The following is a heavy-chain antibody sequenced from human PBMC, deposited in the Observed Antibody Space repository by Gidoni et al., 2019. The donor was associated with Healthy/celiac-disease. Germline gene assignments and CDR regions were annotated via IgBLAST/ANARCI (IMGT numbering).Heavy chain of an antibody. D-gene: IGHD3-16*01. J-gene: IGHJ3*02. V-gene: IGHV1-69*01. CDR1: GDSFSSDA. CDR3: ASLSLGDAFDI. Sequence: QVQLLQSGAEVKQPLSSVKVSCKSAGDSFSSDAISWVRQAPGQGLECMGGIIPIVGTANYAQKFQGRVMITADESTSTAYMELSSLRSEDTAVYYCASLSLGDAFDIWGQGTMVTVSS. CDR2: IIPIVGTA.